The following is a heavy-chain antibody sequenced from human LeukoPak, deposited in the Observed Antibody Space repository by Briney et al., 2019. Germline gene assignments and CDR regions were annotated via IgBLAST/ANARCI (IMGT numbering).Heavy chain of an antibody. CDR3: ARDVMYSDYYFDY. V-gene: IGHV3-48*03. J-gene: IGHJ4*02. CDR1: GFTFSSYE. Sequence: GASLRLSCAASGFTFSSYEMNWVRQPPGKGLEWVSYISSSGGNIYYADSVKGRFTISRDNAKNSLYLQMNSLRAEDTAVYYCARDVMYSDYYFDYWGQGTLVTVSS. CDR2: ISSSGGNI. D-gene: IGHD3-16*01.